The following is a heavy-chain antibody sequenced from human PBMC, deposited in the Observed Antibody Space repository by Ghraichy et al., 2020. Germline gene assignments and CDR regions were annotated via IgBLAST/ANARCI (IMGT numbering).Heavy chain of an antibody. V-gene: IGHV4-39*01. J-gene: IGHJ3*01. CDR2: IHHSGKT. CDR3: ARHRFRAGVLSHVFDV. D-gene: IGHD5/OR15-5a*01. CDR1: GDSISDPSYF. Sequence: SETLSLTCAVSGDSISDPSYFWGWIRQPPGKGLEWIGTIHHSGKTWYTLSLKSRVTMSMDASKNQFSLRLSSVTAADTAVYYCARHRFRAGVLSHVFDVWGQGTLVTVSS.